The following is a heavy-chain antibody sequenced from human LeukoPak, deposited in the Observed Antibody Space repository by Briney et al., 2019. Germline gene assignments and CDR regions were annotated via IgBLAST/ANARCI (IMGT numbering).Heavy chain of an antibody. D-gene: IGHD4-11*01. CDR2: INPNSGGT. Sequence: ASVEVSCKASGYTFTGYYMHWVRQAPGQGLEWMGWINPNSGGTNYAQKFQGRVTMTRDTSISTAYMELSRLRSDDTAVYYCARGGLHEKYYYYYYMDVWGKGTTVTVSS. CDR1: GYTFTGYY. CDR3: ARGGLHEKYYYYYYMDV. V-gene: IGHV1-2*02. J-gene: IGHJ6*03.